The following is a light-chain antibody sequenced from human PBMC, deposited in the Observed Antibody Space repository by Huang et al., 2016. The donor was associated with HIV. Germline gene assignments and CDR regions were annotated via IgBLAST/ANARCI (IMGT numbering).Light chain of an antibody. CDR2: GSS. Sequence: EILMTQSPATLSVSPGKRVTLSCRANRSVSSNLALYPQRRGQAPRPLIYGSSTRAPGIPARFSGSGSGTDFSLTISSLQSEEFAVYYCHQYNNWLLSFGGGTRVDI. V-gene: IGKV3-15*01. J-gene: IGKJ4*01. CDR1: RSVSSN. CDR3: HQYNNWLLS.